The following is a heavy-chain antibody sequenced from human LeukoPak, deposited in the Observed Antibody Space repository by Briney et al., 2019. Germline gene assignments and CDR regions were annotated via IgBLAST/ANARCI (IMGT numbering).Heavy chain of an antibody. V-gene: IGHV4-31*03. J-gene: IGHJ6*02. CDR1: GGSITSGGYY. Sequence: NPSETLCLTCTVSGGSITSGGYYWRWIRQHPGKGLEWIGYIYYSGSTYYNPSLKSRVTISVNTSKNQFSLKLSSVTAADTAVYYCARAPAGSGWSYYYYYYGMDVWGQGTTVTVSS. CDR3: ARAPAGSGWSYYYYYYGMDV. CDR2: IYYSGST. D-gene: IGHD6-19*01.